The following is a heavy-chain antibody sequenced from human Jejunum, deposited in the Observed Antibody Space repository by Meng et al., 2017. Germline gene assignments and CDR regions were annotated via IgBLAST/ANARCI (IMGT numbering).Heavy chain of an antibody. CDR3: VRDFRVTDH. CDR2: IHPNYGGT. V-gene: IGHV1-2*06. CDR1: GYTFTDQW. Sequence: ASVKVSCKASGYTFTDQWIHWVRQAPGQGLGWMGRIHPNYGGTNFAQRFQGRVTMSRDTSISTAYLELSRLRPDDTAVYYCVRDFRVTDHWGQGTLVTVSS. D-gene: IGHD2-8*01. J-gene: IGHJ4*02.